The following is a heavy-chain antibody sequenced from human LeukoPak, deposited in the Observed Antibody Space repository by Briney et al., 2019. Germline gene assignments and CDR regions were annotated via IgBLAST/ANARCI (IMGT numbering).Heavy chain of an antibody. V-gene: IGHV3-64D*09. CDR3: VKATVTSSYFDYFDS. CDR2: ISNNGDHT. Sequence: GGSLRLSCSASGFSFSICSMHWVRQAPGKGLEYVSAISNNGDHTNYADSVKGRFTISRDNSKNTLYLQMSSLRAEDSAVYYCVKATVTSSYFDYFDSWGQGTRVTVSS. D-gene: IGHD4-17*01. CDR1: GFSFSICS. J-gene: IGHJ4*02.